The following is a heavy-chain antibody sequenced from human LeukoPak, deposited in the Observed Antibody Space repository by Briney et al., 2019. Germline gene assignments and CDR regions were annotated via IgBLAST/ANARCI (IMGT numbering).Heavy chain of an antibody. CDR2: ISSSSTTI. CDR3: ARSYYDTSGPGY. V-gene: IGHV3-48*01. CDR1: GFTFGTYS. J-gene: IGHJ4*02. D-gene: IGHD3-22*01. Sequence: EGSLRLSCAASGFTFGTYSMNWVRQAPGRGLEWVSHISSSSTTIYYADSVKGRFTISRDNAKNSLYLQMSSLSAEDTAVYYCARSYYDTSGPGYWGQGTLVTVSS.